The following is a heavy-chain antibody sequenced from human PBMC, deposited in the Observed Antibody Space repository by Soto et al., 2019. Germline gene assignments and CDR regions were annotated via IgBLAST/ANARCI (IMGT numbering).Heavy chain of an antibody. D-gene: IGHD3-10*01. CDR2: IYSGGST. V-gene: IGHV3-53*01. J-gene: IGHJ5*02. CDR3: ASLYYYGSGFDP. CDR1: GFTVSSNY. Sequence: GGSLRLSCAASGFTVSSNYMSWVRQAPGKGLEWVSVIYSGGSTYYADSVKGRFTISRDNSKNTLYLQMNSLRAEDTAVYYCASLYYYGSGFDPWGQGTLVTVSS.